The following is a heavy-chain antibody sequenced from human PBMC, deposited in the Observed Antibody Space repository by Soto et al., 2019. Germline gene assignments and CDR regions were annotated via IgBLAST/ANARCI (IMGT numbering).Heavy chain of an antibody. V-gene: IGHV3-9*01. J-gene: IGHJ6*03. CDR3: AKGQFTGVKRYSDDMDV. CDR1: GFSFGDYA. CDR2: IFWNSGTI. D-gene: IGHD7-27*01. Sequence: DVQLVESGGGLVQPGRSLRLSCDVSGFSFGDYAMHWVRQAPGKGLEWVSGIFWNSGTIAYADSVKGRFTISRDNAKNSLSLQMNRLRPGDTALYYCAKGQFTGVKRYSDDMDVWGKGTRVTVSS.